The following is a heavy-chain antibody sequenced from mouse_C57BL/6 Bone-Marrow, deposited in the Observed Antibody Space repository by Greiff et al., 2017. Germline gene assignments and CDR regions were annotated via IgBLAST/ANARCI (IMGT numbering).Heavy chain of an antibody. CDR1: GFSLTSYV. J-gene: IGHJ2*01. Sequence: VQLQESGPGLVAPSQSLSITCTVSGFSLTSYVVSWVRQPPGKGLEWLGVIWGDGSTNYHSALISRLSISKDNSKSQVFLRLNSLQAEDTAAYYCAKYCGLRLGYWGQGTTLTVSS. V-gene: IGHV2-3*01. D-gene: IGHD1-2*01. CDR2: IWGDGST. CDR3: AKYCGLRLGY.